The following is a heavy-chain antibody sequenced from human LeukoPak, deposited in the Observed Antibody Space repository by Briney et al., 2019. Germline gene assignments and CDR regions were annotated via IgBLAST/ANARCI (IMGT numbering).Heavy chain of an antibody. CDR1: SGSVSSGRYY. CDR2: INHSGST. V-gene: IGHV4-39*07. J-gene: IGHJ4*02. Sequence: SETLSLTCTVSSGSVSSGRYYWSWIRQPPGKGLEWIGEINHSGSTNYNPSLKSRVTISVDTSKNQFSLKLSSVTAADTAVYYCARGEDSDYWGQGTLVTVSS. CDR3: ARGEDSDY.